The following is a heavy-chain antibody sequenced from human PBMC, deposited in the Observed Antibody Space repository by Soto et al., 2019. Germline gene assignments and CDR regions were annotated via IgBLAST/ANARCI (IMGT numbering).Heavy chain of an antibody. CDR2: IIPILGIA. Sequence: QVQLVQSGAEVKKPGSSVKVSSKASGGTFSSYTISWVRQAPGQGLEWMGRIIPILGIANYAQKFQGRVTITADKSTSTAYMELSSLRSEDTAVYYCARLAYYYYMDVWGKGTTVTVSS. J-gene: IGHJ6*03. CDR3: ARLAYYYYMDV. V-gene: IGHV1-69*02. CDR1: GGTFSSYT.